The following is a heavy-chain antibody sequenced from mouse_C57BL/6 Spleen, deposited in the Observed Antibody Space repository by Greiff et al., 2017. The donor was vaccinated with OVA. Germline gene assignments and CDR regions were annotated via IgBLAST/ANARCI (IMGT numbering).Heavy chain of an antibody. J-gene: IGHJ2*01. CDR1: GYTFTSYW. V-gene: IGHV1-61*01. CDR3: ARGTTVGY. Sequence: VQLQQPGAELVRSGSSVKLSCKASGYTFTSYWMDWVKQRPGQGLEWIGNIYPSDSETHYNQKFKDKATLTVDKSSSTAYMQLSSLTSEDSAVYYCARGTTVGYWGQGTTLTVSS. D-gene: IGHD1-1*01. CDR2: IYPSDSET.